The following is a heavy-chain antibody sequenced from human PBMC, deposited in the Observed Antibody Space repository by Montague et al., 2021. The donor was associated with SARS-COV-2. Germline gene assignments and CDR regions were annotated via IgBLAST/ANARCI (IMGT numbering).Heavy chain of an antibody. CDR2: IDLDGDK. V-gene: IGHV2-70*11. D-gene: IGHD7-27*01. J-gene: IGHJ6*02. CDR3: ARLSGVAPRCYYEGMDV. CDR1: GFSLRTAGTC. Sequence: PALVKPTQTLTLTCTFSGFSLRTAGTCVSWIRQPPGKAPQWLARIDLDGDKYYSRTLETRVSISTDTAKTQVVLTMTNVDPMDTATYYCARLSGVAPRCYYEGMDVWGQGTAVTVSS.